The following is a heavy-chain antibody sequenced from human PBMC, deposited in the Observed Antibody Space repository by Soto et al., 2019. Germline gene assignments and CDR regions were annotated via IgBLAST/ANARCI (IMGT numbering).Heavy chain of an antibody. V-gene: IGHV4-39*01. CDR2: IYYSGST. CDR3: AGHYDYVWGSGLMDL. CDR1: GGSISSSSYY. Sequence: SETLSLTCTVSGGSISSSSYYWGWIRQPPGKGLEWIGSIYYSGSTYYNPSLKSRVTISVDTSKNQFSLKLSSVTAADTAVYYCAGHYDYVWGSGLMDLWGQGTTVTVSS. J-gene: IGHJ6*02. D-gene: IGHD3-16*01.